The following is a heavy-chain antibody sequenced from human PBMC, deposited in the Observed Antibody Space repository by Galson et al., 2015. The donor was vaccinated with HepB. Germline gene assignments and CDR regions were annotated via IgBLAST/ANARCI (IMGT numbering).Heavy chain of an antibody. CDR3: AKTSHCDY. V-gene: IGHV3-23*01. J-gene: IGHJ4*02. Sequence: SLRLSCAASGFTFSSYWMSWVRQAPGKGLEWVSVISGSGGTTYYADSVKGRFTISRDNSKNTLYLQMNSLRGEDTAVYYCAKTSHCDYWGQGTLVTVSS. CDR1: GFTFSSYW. CDR2: ISGSGGTT.